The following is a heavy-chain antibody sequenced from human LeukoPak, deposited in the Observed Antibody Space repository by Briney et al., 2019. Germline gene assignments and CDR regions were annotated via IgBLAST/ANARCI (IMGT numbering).Heavy chain of an antibody. CDR2: IYHSGST. CDR1: GYSISSGYY. J-gene: IGHJ3*02. Sequence: SETLSLTCAVSGYSISSGYYWGWIRQPPGKGLEWIGSIYHSGSTYYNPSLKSRVTISVDTSKNQFSLRLSSVTAADTAMYYCARDHCSGSSCYRSSTNAFDIWGQGTMVTVSS. D-gene: IGHD2-2*02. V-gene: IGHV4-38-2*02. CDR3: ARDHCSGSSCYRSSTNAFDI.